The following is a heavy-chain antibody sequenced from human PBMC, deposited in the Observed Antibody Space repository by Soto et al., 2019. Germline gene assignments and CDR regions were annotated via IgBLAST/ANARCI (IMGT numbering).Heavy chain of an antibody. D-gene: IGHD3-10*01. J-gene: IGHJ5*02. CDR3: ARGGYYYGSGRPTSWFDP. Sequence: QVQLQQWGAGLLKPSETLSLTCAVYGGSFSGYYWSWIRQPPGKGLEWIGESNHSGSTNYNPTLKSRVTISVDTSKNQFSLKLRSVTAAATAVYYRARGGYYYGSGRPTSWFDPSGQGNLLTVSS. CDR1: GGSFSGYY. V-gene: IGHV4-34*01. CDR2: SNHSGST.